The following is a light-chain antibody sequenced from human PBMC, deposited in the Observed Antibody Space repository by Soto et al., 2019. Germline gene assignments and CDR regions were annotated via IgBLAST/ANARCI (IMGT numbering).Light chain of an antibody. CDR2: DAS. CDR1: QSVSSY. J-gene: IGKJ4*01. Sequence: EIVLSQSPATLSLSPGERATVSCRASQSVSSYLAWYQQKPGQAPRLLISDASNRATGIPARFSGSGSGTDFTLTISSLEPEDFAVYYCPHCSSWPLTFGGGTKVEIK. CDR3: PHCSSWPLT. V-gene: IGKV3-11*01.